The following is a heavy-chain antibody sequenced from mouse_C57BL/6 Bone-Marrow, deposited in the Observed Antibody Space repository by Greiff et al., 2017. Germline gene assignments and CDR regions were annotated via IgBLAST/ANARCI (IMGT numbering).Heavy chain of an antibody. CDR2: ISSGGSYS. Sequence: VQRVESGGDSVKPGGSLKLSCAASGFTLSSHGMSWVRPTPDKRLEWVATISSGGSYSYYPDSVKGRFTISRDNAKNTLYLQMSSLKSEDTAMYYCARKGLYYAMDYWGQGTSVTVSS. CDR1: GFTLSSHG. J-gene: IGHJ4*01. CDR3: ARKGLYYAMDY. D-gene: IGHD2-4*01. V-gene: IGHV5-6*01.